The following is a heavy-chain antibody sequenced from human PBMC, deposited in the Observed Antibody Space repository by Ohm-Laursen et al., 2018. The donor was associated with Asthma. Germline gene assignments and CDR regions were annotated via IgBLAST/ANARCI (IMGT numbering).Heavy chain of an antibody. CDR2: INPNSGGT. V-gene: IGHV1-2*06. J-gene: IGHJ4*02. Sequence: ASVKVSCKASGYTFTGYYMHWVRQAPGQGLEWMGRINPNSGGTNYAQKFQGRVTMTRDTSISTAYMELSRLRSDDTAVYYCAREGLEWELLDYWGQGTLVTVSS. D-gene: IGHD1-26*01. CDR1: GYTFTGYY. CDR3: AREGLEWELLDY.